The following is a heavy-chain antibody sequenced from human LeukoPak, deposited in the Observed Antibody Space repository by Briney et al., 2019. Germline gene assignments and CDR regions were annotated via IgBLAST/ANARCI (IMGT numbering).Heavy chain of an antibody. CDR1: GLTFSSYA. Sequence: GGSLRLSCAASGLTFSSYAMSWVRQAPGKGLEWVSAISGSGGSTYYADSVKGRFTISRDNSKNTLYLQMNSLRAEDTAVYYCAKDNSLTTIFGVVITYFDWFDPWGQGTLVTVSS. V-gene: IGHV3-23*01. CDR2: ISGSGGST. D-gene: IGHD3-3*01. J-gene: IGHJ5*02. CDR3: AKDNSLTTIFGVVITYFDWFDP.